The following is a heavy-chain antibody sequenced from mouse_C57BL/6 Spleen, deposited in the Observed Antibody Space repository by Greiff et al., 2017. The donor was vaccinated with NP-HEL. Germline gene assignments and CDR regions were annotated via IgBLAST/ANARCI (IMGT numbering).Heavy chain of an antibody. CDR2: IYPGDGDT. CDR3: ARAGGYYGNGYFDD. Sequence: VKLVESGPELVKPGASVKISCKASGYAFSSSWMNWVKQRPGKGLEWIGRIYPGDGDTNYNGKFKGKATLTADKSSSTAYMQLSSLTSEDSAVYFCARAGGYYGNGYFDDWGQGTTLTVSS. D-gene: IGHD2-1*01. J-gene: IGHJ2*01. CDR1: GYAFSSSW. V-gene: IGHV1-82*01.